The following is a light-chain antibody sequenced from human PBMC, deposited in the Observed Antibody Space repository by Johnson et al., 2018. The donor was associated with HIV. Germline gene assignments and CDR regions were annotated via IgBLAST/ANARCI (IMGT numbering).Light chain of an antibody. CDR1: RSNIGNNY. Sequence: QSVLTQPPSVSAAPGQKVTISCSGSRSNIGNNYVSWYQQLPGTAPKLLISNNRKRPSGIPDRFSGSQSGTSATLAITGLQTGDEADYYCGAWDSSLSAYVFGTGTKVTVL. J-gene: IGLJ1*01. CDR2: NNR. CDR3: GAWDSSLSAYV. V-gene: IGLV1-51*01.